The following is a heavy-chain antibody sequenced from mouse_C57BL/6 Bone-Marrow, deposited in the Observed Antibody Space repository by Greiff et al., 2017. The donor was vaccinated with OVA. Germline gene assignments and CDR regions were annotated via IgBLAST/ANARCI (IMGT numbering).Heavy chain of an antibody. CDR1: GYTFTSYW. D-gene: IGHD1-1*01. CDR3: ARWITPPFARDY. V-gene: IGHV1-64*01. J-gene: IGHJ4*01. Sequence: QVQLQQPGAELVKPGASVKLSCKASGYTFTSYWMHWVKQRPGQGLEWIGMIHPNSGSTNYNEKFKSKATLTVAKSSSTAYMQISSLTSEDSAVYFCARWITPPFARDYWGQGTSVTVSS. CDR2: IHPNSGST.